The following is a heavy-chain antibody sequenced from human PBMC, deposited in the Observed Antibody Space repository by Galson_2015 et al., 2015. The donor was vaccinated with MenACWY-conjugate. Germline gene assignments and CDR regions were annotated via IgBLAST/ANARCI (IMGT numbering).Heavy chain of an antibody. J-gene: IGHJ4*02. CDR2: ISNDGSNN. CDR3: ARDRAGGMIRDNYFDC. D-gene: IGHD3-10*01. Sequence: SLRLSCAASGFTFRSHTMHWLRQPPGKGLEWVAVISNDGSNNYYADSVKGRFTISRDNSMNTLFLQMNSLRTEDTATYYCARDRAGGMIRDNYFDCWGRGTQVTVSS. CDR1: GFTFRSHT. V-gene: IGHV3-30*04.